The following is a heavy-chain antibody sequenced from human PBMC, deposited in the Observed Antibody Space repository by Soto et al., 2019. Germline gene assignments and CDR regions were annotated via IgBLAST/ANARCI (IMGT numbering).Heavy chain of an antibody. V-gene: IGHV3-23*01. CDR2: ISGSGGGT. CDR1: GFTFSSYA. D-gene: IGHD4-17*01. J-gene: IGHJ4*02. CDR3: AKSGRLRGYYFDY. Sequence: GGSLRLSCAASGFTFSSYAMSWVRQAPGKGLEWVSAISGSGGGTYYADSVKGRFTISRDNSKNTLYLQMNSLRAEDTAVYYCAKSGRLRGYYFDYWGQGTLVTVSS.